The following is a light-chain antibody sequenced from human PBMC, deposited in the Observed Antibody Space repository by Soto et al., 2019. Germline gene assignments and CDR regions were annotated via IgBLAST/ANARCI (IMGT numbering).Light chain of an antibody. CDR3: QQSYSTLYT. CDR2: GAS. V-gene: IGKV1-39*01. CDR1: QSISTY. Sequence: DIQMTQSPSSLSASVGDRVTITCRASQSISTYLNWYQQKPGKAPKLLIYGASSLQSGVSSRFSGSGSGTDFTLTISSLQPEDFAIYSCQQSYSTLYTFGQGTTLEIK. J-gene: IGKJ2*01.